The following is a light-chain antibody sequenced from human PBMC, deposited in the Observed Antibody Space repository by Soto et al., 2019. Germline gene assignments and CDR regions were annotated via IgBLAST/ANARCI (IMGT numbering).Light chain of an antibody. CDR1: NSNIGAGYD. J-gene: IGLJ1*01. CDR2: NSN. CDR3: QSYDIGLTGFCV. Sequence: QSVLTQPPSVSGAPGQSVTISCTGSNSNIGAGYDVHWYQQIPGKAPKLLVYNSNSRPSGIPDRFSGSKSGASASLAITRLQAEDESDYYCQSYDIGLTGFCVSGKGTRVTVL. V-gene: IGLV1-40*01.